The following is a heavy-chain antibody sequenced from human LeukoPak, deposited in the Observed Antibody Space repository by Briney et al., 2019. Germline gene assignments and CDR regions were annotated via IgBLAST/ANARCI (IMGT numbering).Heavy chain of an antibody. CDR1: GGSVSSSSYY. V-gene: IGHV4-61*03. D-gene: IGHD3-10*01. J-gene: IGHJ4*02. CDR2: IDYSGST. CDR3: ARDRIREFDY. Sequence: SETLSLTCTVSGGSVSSSSYYWSWIRQPPGKGLEWIGYIDYSGSTNYNPSLKSRVTISVDTSKNHFSLKLRYVTAADMAVYYCARDRIREFDYWGQGTLVTVSS.